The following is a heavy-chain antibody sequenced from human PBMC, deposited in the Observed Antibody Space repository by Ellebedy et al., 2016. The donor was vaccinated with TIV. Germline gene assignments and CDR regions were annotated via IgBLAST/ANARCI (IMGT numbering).Heavy chain of an antibody. Sequence: SLKISCATSGFTFDDYAMHWVRQAPGKGLEGVPGISWNSGSIEYADSVKGRFTISRDNAKNSLYLQMNSLRGEDTALYYCAKVFGGSHFDYWGQGTLVTVSS. D-gene: IGHD1-26*01. CDR3: AKVFGGSHFDY. V-gene: IGHV3-9*01. CDR2: ISWNSGSI. CDR1: GFTFDDYA. J-gene: IGHJ4*02.